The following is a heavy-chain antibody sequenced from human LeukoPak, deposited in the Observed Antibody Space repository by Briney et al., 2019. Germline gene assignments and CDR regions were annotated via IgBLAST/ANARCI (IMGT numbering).Heavy chain of an antibody. CDR3: AKVGSYDSSGYYFSD. V-gene: IGHV4-59*11. CDR2: IFHSGGN. Sequence: SETLSLTCSGCGGSISSHDWSWLGQPPGKALEWIGYIFHSGGNRYNPSLKSRVTISLDTSKNQLSLQLSSVTAADTAVYYCAKVGSYDSSGYYFSDWGQGTLVTVSS. CDR1: GGSISSHD. D-gene: IGHD3-22*01. J-gene: IGHJ4*02.